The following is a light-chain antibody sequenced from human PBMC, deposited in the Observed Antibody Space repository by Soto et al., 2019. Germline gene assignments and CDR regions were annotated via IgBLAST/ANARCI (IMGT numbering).Light chain of an antibody. V-gene: IGKV2-28*01. Sequence: IVMTPSPLSLPVTPGETASISYRSSQSLLHSCGHNCLDWYLKKPGQSPQLLISLGSNRASGVPDRFSGSASRTDFTLEISRVEAEDVGLHYCMQTLHTPLTFGGGTKVEIK. CDR1: QSLLHSCGHNC. J-gene: IGKJ4*01. CDR2: LGS. CDR3: MQTLHTPLT.